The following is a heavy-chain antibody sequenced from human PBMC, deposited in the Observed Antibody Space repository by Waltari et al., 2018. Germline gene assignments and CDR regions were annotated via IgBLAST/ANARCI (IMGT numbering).Heavy chain of an antibody. J-gene: IGHJ6*02. CDR3: VRDRGMDA. Sequence: EVQLVESGGGLVQPGGSLRLSCAASGFTFSRYWMYWVRQAPVTGLAWVSHITSDGSNTGYADSVKGRVTISRDNAKNTLYMEMNSLRDEDTAVYYCVRDRGMDAWGQGTTVTVSS. CDR1: GFTFSRYW. CDR2: ITSDGSNT. V-gene: IGHV3-74*01.